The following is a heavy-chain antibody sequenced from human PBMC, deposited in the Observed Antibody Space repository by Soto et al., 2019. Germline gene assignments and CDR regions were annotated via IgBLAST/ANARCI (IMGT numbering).Heavy chain of an antibody. D-gene: IGHD2-15*01. V-gene: IGHV2-26*01. CDR2: IFSNDEK. CDR1: GFSLSNARMG. CDR3: ARIREDCSGGSCLFDY. J-gene: IGHJ4*02. Sequence: QVTLKESGPVLVKPTETLTLTCTVSGFSLSNARMGVSWFRQPPGKALEWLAHIFSNDEKSYSTSLKSRLTNTNDTYKSQVVLTITNMDPVDTATYYCARIREDCSGGSCLFDYWGQGTLVTVSA.